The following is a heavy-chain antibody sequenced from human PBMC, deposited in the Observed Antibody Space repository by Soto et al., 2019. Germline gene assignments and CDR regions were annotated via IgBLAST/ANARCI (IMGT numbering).Heavy chain of an antibody. J-gene: IGHJ4*02. CDR2: IRNKANSYAT. D-gene: IGHD2-15*01. V-gene: IGHV3-73*01. CDR3: ISHAPEDMIRT. Sequence: PGGSLRLSCAASGFTFSGSSVHWVRQPSGKGLEWVGRIRNKANSYATAYAASVRGRFTISRDDSKNTAFLQMNSLNTEDTAVYYCISHAPEDMIRTWGQGTLVTVSS. CDR1: GFTFSGSS.